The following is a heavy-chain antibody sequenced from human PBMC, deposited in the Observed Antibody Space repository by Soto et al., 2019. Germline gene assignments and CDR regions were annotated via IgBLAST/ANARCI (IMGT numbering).Heavy chain of an antibody. CDR1: GVTVDSYA. CDR2: IGLNYGTI. Sequence: PWGSLRLSCVASGVTVDSYAMNLVFQAQGQGLECLSYIGLNYGTIEYSDSVEGRFTISRDDGKSSLYLQMNSLRDEDSSVYFCARDYRWAFDYWGRGTLVTVSS. V-gene: IGHV3-48*02. CDR3: ARDYRWAFDY. D-gene: IGHD2-8*02. J-gene: IGHJ4*02.